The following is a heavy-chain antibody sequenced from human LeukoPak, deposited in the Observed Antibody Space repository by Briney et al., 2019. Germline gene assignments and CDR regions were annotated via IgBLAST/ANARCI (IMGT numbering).Heavy chain of an antibody. CDR2: IYSGGST. J-gene: IGHJ5*02. CDR3: ASSSSPRWFDP. V-gene: IGHV3-66*01. Sequence: PGGSLRLSCAASGFTVSSNYMSWVRQAPGKGLEWVSAIYSGGSTYYADSVKGRFTISRDNSKSTLYLQINSLRAEDTAVYYCASSSSPRWFDPWGQGTLVTVSS. D-gene: IGHD6-13*01. CDR1: GFTVSSNY.